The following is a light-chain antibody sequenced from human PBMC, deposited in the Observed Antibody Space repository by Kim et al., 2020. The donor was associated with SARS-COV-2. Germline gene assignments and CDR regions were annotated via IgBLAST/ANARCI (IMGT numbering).Light chain of an antibody. J-gene: IGKJ1*01. CDR3: QQYNTYSVWT. Sequence: IQMTQSPSTLSASVGDRVTITCRASQTISSWLAWYQQKPGKAPKLLIYKASTLRSGVPSKFSGSGSGTEFTLTISSLQPDDFATYFCQQYNTYSVWTFGQGTKVDIK. CDR1: QTISSW. V-gene: IGKV1-5*03. CDR2: KAS.